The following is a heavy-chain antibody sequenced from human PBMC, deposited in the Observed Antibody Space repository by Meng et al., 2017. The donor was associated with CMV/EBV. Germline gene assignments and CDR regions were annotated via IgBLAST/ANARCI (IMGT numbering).Heavy chain of an antibody. J-gene: IGHJ4*02. CDR3: ASYSSSRPTNY. CDR1: GFTFSSYA. Sequence: SLKISCAASGFTFSSYAMHWVRQAPGKGLEWVAVISYDGSNKYYADSVKGRFTISRDNSKNMLYLQMNSLRAEDTAVYYCASYSSSRPTNYWGQGTLVTVSS. CDR2: ISYDGSNK. D-gene: IGHD6-6*01. V-gene: IGHV3-30-3*01.